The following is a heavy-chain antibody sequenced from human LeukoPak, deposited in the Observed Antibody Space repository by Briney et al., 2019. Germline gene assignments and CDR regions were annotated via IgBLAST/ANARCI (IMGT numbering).Heavy chain of an antibody. CDR2: ISSSSSTI. CDR3: ARDGHELYDSSGYHTY. D-gene: IGHD3-22*01. Sequence: PGGSLRLSCAASGFTFSSYSMNWVRQAPGKGLEWVSYISSSSSTIYYADSAKGRFTISRDNAKNSLYLQMNSLRAEDTAVYYCARDGHELYDSSGYHTYWGQGTLVTVSS. CDR1: GFTFSSYS. V-gene: IGHV3-48*01. J-gene: IGHJ4*02.